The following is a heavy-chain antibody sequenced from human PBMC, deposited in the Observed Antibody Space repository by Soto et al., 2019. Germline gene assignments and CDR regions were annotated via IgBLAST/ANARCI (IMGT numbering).Heavy chain of an antibody. CDR3: AKRPTYYYDSSGYFDY. D-gene: IGHD3-22*01. V-gene: IGHV3-23*01. CDR1: GFTFSRYA. CDR2: ISGSGGGT. J-gene: IGHJ4*02. Sequence: GGSLRLSXAASGFTFSRYAMSWVRQAPGKGLEWVSAISGSGGGTYYADSVKGRFTISRDNSKNTLYLQMNSLRAEDTAVYYCAKRPTYYYDSSGYFDYWGQGTLVTVSS.